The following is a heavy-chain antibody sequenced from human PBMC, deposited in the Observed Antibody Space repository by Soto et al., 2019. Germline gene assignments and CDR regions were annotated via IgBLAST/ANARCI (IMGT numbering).Heavy chain of an antibody. CDR2: IIPIYGTA. V-gene: IGHV1-69*01. J-gene: IGHJ4*02. CDR3: ATDLYRRGYSYGYFDY. CDR1: GGTFSTYA. Sequence: QVQLVQSGAEVKKPGSSVKVSCKASGGTFSTYAISWVRQAPGQGLEWMGGIIPIYGTATYAQKFQGRVTITADESTSTAYMELSSLRSEDTAMYYCATDLYRRGYSYGYFDYWGQGTLVTVSS. D-gene: IGHD5-18*01.